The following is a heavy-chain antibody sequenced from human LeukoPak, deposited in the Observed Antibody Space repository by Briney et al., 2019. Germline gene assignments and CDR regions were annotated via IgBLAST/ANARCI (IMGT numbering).Heavy chain of an antibody. CDR3: ATDPRSSSRYYYYGMDV. Sequence: ASVKASCKVSGYTLTELSMHWVRQAPGKGLEWMGGFDPEDGETIYAQKFQGRVTMTEDTSTDTAYMELSSLRSEDTAVYYCATDPRSSSRYYYYGMDVWGQGTTVTVSS. V-gene: IGHV1-24*01. J-gene: IGHJ6*02. CDR1: GYTLTELS. CDR2: FDPEDGET.